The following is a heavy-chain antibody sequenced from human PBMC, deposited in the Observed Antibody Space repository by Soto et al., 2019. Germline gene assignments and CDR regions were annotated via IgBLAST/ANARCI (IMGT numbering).Heavy chain of an antibody. Sequence: RRLSCAASGFTFDDYAMHWVRQVPGKGLEWVSGISWNSGNIGYADSVKGRFTISRDNAKNSLYLQMNSLRAEDTAFYYCAKFDFGVLGDDWGQGTLVTVS. V-gene: IGHV3-9*01. CDR3: AKFDFGVLGDD. D-gene: IGHD3-3*01. CDR1: GFTFDDYA. CDR2: ISWNSGNI. J-gene: IGHJ4*02.